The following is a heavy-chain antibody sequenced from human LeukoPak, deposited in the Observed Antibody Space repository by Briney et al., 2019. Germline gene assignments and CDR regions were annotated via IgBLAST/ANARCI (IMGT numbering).Heavy chain of an antibody. V-gene: IGHV5-51*01. J-gene: IGHJ4*02. CDR1: GYSFTSYW. Sequence: GESLKISCKVSGYSFTSYWIAWVRQMPGKGLEWMGIIYPGDSDTRYSPSFQGQVTISADKSISTAYLQWSSLKAAETAMYYYARAPHRHKYFDYWGQGTLVSVCS. CDR2: IYPGDSDT. CDR3: ARAPHRHKYFDY.